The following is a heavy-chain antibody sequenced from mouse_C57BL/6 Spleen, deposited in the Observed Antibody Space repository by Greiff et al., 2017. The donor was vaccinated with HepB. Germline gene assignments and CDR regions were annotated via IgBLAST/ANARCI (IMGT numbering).Heavy chain of an antibody. V-gene: IGHV1-55*01. Sequence: VQLQQPGAELVKPGASVKMSCKASGYTFTSYWITWVKQRPGQGLEWIGDIYPGSGSTNYNEKFKSKATLTVDTSSSTAYMQLSSLPSEDSAVYYCAREGGYYSNSSFAYWGQGTLVTVSA. CDR1: GYTFTSYW. CDR2: IYPGSGST. D-gene: IGHD2-5*01. J-gene: IGHJ3*01. CDR3: AREGGYYSNSSFAY.